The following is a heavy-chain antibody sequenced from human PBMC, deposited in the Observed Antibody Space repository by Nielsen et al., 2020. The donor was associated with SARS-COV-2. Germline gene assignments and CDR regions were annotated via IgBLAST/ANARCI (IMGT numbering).Heavy chain of an antibody. V-gene: IGHV3-33*01. J-gene: IGHJ4*02. CDR3: ARLRLYTSGSYYRGVYFDY. CDR2: IWYDGSNK. CDR1: GFTFSSYG. Sequence: GESLKISCAASGFTFSSYGMHWVRQAPGKGLEWVAVIWYDGSNKYYADSVKGRFTISRDNSKNTLYLQMNSLRAEDTAVYYCARLRLYTSGSYYRGVYFDYWGQGTLVTVSS. D-gene: IGHD1-26*01.